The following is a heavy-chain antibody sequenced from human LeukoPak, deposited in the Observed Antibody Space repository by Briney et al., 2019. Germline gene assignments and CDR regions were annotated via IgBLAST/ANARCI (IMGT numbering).Heavy chain of an antibody. V-gene: IGHV4-61*08. CDR1: GGSISSGGYY. Sequence: NPSETLSLTCTVSGGSISSGGYYWSWIRQPPGKGLEWIGYIYYTGSTNYNPSLKSRVTISVDTSKNQFSLKLSSVTAADTATYYCAIKSYDSGRSFDYWGQGILVTVSS. CDR3: AIKSYDSGRSFDY. J-gene: IGHJ4*02. CDR2: IYYTGST. D-gene: IGHD3-10*01.